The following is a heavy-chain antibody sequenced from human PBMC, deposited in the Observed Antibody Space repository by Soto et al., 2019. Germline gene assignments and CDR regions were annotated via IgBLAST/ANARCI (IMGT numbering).Heavy chain of an antibody. CDR1: GYTFTSYG. CDR3: ARDCMTTSEGGWFDP. CDR2: ISAYNGNT. D-gene: IGHD4-4*01. Sequence: ASVKVSCKASGYTFTSYGISWVRQAPGQGLEWMGWISAYNGNTNYAQKLQGRVTMTTDTSTSTAYMELRSLRSDDTAVYYCARDCMTTSEGGWFDPWGQGTLVTVSS. J-gene: IGHJ5*02. V-gene: IGHV1-18*01.